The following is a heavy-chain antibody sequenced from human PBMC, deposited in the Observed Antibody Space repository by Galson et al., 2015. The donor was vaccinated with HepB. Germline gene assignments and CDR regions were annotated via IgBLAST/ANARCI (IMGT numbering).Heavy chain of an antibody. J-gene: IGHJ4*02. Sequence: SLRLSCAASGFTFSSYGMHWVRQAPGKGLEWEAVISYDGSNKYYADSVKGRFTISRDNSKNTLYLQMNSLRAEDTAVYYCAKGKVAARSQIDYWGQGTLVTVSS. CDR1: GFTFSSYG. CDR2: ISYDGSNK. V-gene: IGHV3-30*18. D-gene: IGHD6-6*01. CDR3: AKGKVAARSQIDY.